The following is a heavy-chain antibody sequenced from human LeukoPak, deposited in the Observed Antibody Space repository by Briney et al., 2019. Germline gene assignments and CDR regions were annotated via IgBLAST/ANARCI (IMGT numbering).Heavy chain of an antibody. Sequence: TGGSLRLSCAASGFTFSSYGMHWVRQVPGKGLEWVAFIWYDGSHTYYADSVKGRFTISRDNSKNTLYLQMNSLRAEDTAVFYCAKDPLGYCTSASCRYLDSWGQGPLVTVSS. CDR3: AKDPLGYCTSASCRYLDS. D-gene: IGHD2-2*01. CDR1: GFTFSSYG. V-gene: IGHV3-30*02. CDR2: IWYDGSHT. J-gene: IGHJ5*01.